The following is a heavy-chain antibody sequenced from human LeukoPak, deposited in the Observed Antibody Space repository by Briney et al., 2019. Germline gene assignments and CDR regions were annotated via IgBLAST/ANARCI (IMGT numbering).Heavy chain of an antibody. J-gene: IGHJ4*02. Sequence: ASVKVSCKASGGTFSNHAINWVRQAPGKGLEWMGGFDPEDGEKVYAQKFQGRLTMTEDTSTDTAYMELSSLRSDDTAVYYCATDPVGYCSANGCYSVDYWGQGTLVTVSS. D-gene: IGHD2-15*01. CDR2: FDPEDGEK. V-gene: IGHV1-24*01. CDR3: ATDPVGYCSANGCYSVDY. CDR1: GGTFSNHA.